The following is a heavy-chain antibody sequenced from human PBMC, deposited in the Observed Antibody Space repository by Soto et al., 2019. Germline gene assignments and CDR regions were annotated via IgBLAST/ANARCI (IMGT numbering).Heavy chain of an antibody. D-gene: IGHD5-18*01. Sequence: AGGSLRLSCAASGFSFSSQWLHWVRQAPGKGLMWISRILNDGTTTNYADSVKGRFTVSRGNAKKTMSLQMNNLRAEDTAVYYCATWRGGYTYGLDHWGQGTPVTVSS. J-gene: IGHJ4*02. CDR2: ILNDGTTT. CDR1: GFSFSSQW. V-gene: IGHV3-74*01. CDR3: ATWRGGYTYGLDH.